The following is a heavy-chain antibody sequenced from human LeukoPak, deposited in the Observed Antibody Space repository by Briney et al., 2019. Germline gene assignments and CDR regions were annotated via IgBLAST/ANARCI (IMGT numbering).Heavy chain of an antibody. Sequence: GGSLRLSCTASGFTFGDYAMSWVRQAPGKGLEWVGFIRSKAYGGTTEYAASVKGRFTISRDDSKSIAYLQMNSLKTEDTAVYYCTRDHSGSYGHDAFDIWGQGTMVTVSS. CDR3: TRDHSGSYGHDAFDI. J-gene: IGHJ3*02. CDR1: GFTFGDYA. D-gene: IGHD1-26*01. V-gene: IGHV3-49*04. CDR2: IRSKAYGGTT.